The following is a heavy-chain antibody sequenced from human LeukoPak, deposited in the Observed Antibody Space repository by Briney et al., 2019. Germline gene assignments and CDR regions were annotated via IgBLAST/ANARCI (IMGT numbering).Heavy chain of an antibody. D-gene: IGHD1-26*01. CDR3: ARARELGTGYYYYYMDV. CDR1: GGSISSGSYY. V-gene: IGHV4-61*01. Sequence: PSQTLSLTCTVSGGSISSGSYYWSWIRQPPGKGLEWIGYIYYSGSTNYNPSLKSRVTISVDTSKNQFSLKLSSVTAADTAVYYCARARELGTGYYYYYMDVWGKGTTVTVSS. CDR2: IYYSGST. J-gene: IGHJ6*03.